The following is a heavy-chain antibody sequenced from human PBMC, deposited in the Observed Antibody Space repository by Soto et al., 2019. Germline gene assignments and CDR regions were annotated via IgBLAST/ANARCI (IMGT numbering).Heavy chain of an antibody. CDR2: IYYSGST. Sequence: SETLSLTCTVSGGSISSGGYYWSWIRQHPGKGLEWIGYIYYSGSTYYNPSLKSRVTISVDTSKNQFSLKLSSVTAADTDVYYCARARKRAPGGSYNWFDPWGQGTLVTVSS. CDR3: ARARKRAPGGSYNWFDP. D-gene: IGHD1-26*01. V-gene: IGHV4-31*03. CDR1: GGSISSGGYY. J-gene: IGHJ5*02.